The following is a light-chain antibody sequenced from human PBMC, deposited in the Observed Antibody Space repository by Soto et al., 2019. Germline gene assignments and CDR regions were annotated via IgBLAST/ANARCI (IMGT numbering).Light chain of an antibody. CDR3: QRYNNWPLT. Sequence: EIVMTQSPATLSVSPGERATLSCSASQGIGDTLAWYQQKPGQTPRLLIYDTSTRATGVPARFSGSRSGAELTLTMNSVQSEDFGVYYCQRYNNWPLTFGGGIKVEVK. V-gene: IGKV3-15*01. CDR1: QGIGDT. CDR2: DTS. J-gene: IGKJ4*01.